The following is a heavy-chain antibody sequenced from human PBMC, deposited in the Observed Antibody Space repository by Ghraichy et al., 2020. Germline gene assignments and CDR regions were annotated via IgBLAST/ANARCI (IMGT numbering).Heavy chain of an antibody. J-gene: IGHJ4*02. Sequence: SETLTLTCTVSGGSISSYYWSWIRQPPGKGLEWIGYIYTSGSTNYNPSLKSRVTISVDTSKNQFSLKLSSVTAADTAVYYCARLGSSGAAARLPFDYWGQGTLVTVSS. D-gene: IGHD6-6*01. CDR3: ARLGSSGAAARLPFDY. CDR2: IYTSGST. V-gene: IGHV4-4*09. CDR1: GGSISSYY.